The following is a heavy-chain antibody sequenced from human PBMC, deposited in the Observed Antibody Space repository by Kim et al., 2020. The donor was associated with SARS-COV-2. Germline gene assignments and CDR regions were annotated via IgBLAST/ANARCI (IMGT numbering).Heavy chain of an antibody. J-gene: IGHJ4*02. D-gene: IGHD1-26*01. CDR3: ARPSGNYYLHFDY. Sequence: NQAKKLHGRATMTTDTSTSTAYMELRSLRSDDTAVYYCARPSGNYYLHFDYWGQGTLVTVSS. V-gene: IGHV1-18*01.